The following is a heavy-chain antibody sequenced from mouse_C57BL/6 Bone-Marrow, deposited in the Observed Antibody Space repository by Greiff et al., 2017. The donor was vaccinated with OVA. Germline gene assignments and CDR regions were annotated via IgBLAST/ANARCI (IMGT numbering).Heavy chain of an antibody. CDR1: GYTFTDYY. D-gene: IGHD2-1*01. CDR3: ARRVGNPAWFAY. Sequence: VQLQQSGPVLVKPGASVKMSCKASGYTFTDYYMNWVKQSHGKSLEWIGVLNPYNGGTSYNQKFKGKATLTVDKSSSTAYMELNSLTSEDSAVYYCARRVGNPAWFAYWGQGTLVTVSA. V-gene: IGHV1-19*01. J-gene: IGHJ3*01. CDR2: LNPYNGGT.